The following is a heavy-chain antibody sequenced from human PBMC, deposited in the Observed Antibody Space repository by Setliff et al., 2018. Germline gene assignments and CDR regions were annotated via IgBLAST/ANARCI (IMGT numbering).Heavy chain of an antibody. CDR3: VRGPGPSVVVAIPFDH. Sequence: ASVKVSCKTSGYAFITFGMSWVRQAPGQGLEWMGWMSPVYGIANYARKFQGRVTLTADTSTTTAYLELTSLRYDDTAVCYCVRGPGPSVVVAIPFDHWGQGSLVTVSS. CDR2: MSPVYGIA. V-gene: IGHV1-18*01. D-gene: IGHD5-12*01. J-gene: IGHJ4*02. CDR1: GYAFITFG.